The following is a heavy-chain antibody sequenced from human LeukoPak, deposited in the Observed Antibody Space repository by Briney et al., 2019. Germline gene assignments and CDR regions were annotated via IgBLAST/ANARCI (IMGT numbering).Heavy chain of an antibody. CDR2: INPNSGGT. CDR3: ARDLWRPGRDGYIGGNWFDP. V-gene: IGHV1-2*02. Sequence: ASVKVSCKASGYTFTSYDINWVRQAPGQGLEWMGWINPNSGGTNYAQKFQGRVTMTRDTSISTAYMELSRLRSDDTAVYYCARDLWRPGRDGYIGGNWFDPWGQGTLVTVSS. D-gene: IGHD5-24*01. J-gene: IGHJ5*02. CDR1: GYTFTSYD.